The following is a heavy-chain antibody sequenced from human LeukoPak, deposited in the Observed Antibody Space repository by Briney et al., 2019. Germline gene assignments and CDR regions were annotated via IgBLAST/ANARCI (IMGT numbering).Heavy chain of an antibody. J-gene: IGHJ4*02. D-gene: IGHD3-22*01. Sequence: SETLSLTCAVYGGSFSDYYWSWIRQPAGKGLEWIGRIYTSESTNYNPSLKSRVTISADTSKNQFSLKLSSMTAADTAVYYCARASYSYDTSGWVPFDYWGQGTLVTVSS. CDR3: ARASYSYDTSGWVPFDY. CDR1: GGSFSDYY. CDR2: IYTSEST. V-gene: IGHV4-59*10.